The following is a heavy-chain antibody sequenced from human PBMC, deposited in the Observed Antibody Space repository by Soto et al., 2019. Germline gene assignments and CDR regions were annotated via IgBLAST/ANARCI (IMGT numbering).Heavy chain of an antibody. CDR1: GGSFSGYY. CDR2: INHSGST. J-gene: IGHJ4*02. V-gene: IGHV4-34*01. CDR3: ARRREYYDFWSGPRRSFDY. Sequence: SETLSLTCAVYGGSFSGYYWSWIRQPPGKGLEWIGEINHSGSTNYNPSLKSRVTISVDTSKNQFSLKLSSVTAADTAVYYCARRREYYDFWSGPRRSFDYWGQGTLVTVSS. D-gene: IGHD3-3*01.